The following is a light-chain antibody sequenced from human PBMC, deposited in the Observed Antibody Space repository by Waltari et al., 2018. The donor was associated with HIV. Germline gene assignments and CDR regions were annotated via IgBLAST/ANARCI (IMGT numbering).Light chain of an antibody. V-gene: IGKV3-20*01. CDR1: QTVDNNY. Sequence: EIVLTQSPGTLSLSPGERATTSCRASQTVDNNYLAWYQHTPGQDPRLLIFGASSRATGIPDRFSASGSGTDFTLTISSLDPSDYALYYCQQYGTSPRTFGQGTRVEIK. CDR3: QQYGTSPRT. CDR2: GAS. J-gene: IGKJ2*01.